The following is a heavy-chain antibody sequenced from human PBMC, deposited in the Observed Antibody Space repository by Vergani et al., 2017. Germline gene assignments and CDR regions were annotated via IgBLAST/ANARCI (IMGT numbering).Heavy chain of an antibody. V-gene: IGHV5-51*01. J-gene: IGHJ3*02. CDR2: IYPGDSDT. Sequence: EVQLVQSGAEVKKPGESLKISCKGSGYSFTSYWIGWVRQMPGKGLEWMGIIYPGDSDTRYSPSFQGQVTISADKSISTAYLQWSSLKASDTAMYYCAMSPVVVPAAPAYDAFDIWGQGTMVTVSS. CDR3: AMSPVVVPAAPAYDAFDI. CDR1: GYSFTSYW. D-gene: IGHD2-2*01.